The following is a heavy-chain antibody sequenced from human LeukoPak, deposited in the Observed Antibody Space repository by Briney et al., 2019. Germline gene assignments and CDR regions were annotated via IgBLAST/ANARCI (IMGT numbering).Heavy chain of an antibody. Sequence: NPGGSLRLSCAASGFTFSSYSMNWVRQAPGKGLEWVSSISSSSSYIYYADSVKGRFTTSRDNANNSLYLQMNSLRAEDTAVYYCARDSSIAYCGGDCRDPFDYWGQGTLVTVSS. V-gene: IGHV3-21*01. CDR3: ARDSSIAYCGGDCRDPFDY. CDR1: GFTFSSYS. D-gene: IGHD2-21*02. J-gene: IGHJ4*02. CDR2: ISSSSSYI.